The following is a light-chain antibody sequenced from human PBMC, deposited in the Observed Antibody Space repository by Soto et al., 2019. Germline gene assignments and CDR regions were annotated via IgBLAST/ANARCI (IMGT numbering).Light chain of an antibody. CDR2: GAS. CDR3: QQYGSSPRT. Sequence: EIVFTQSPGALSFSPGEKATPPRGASQSVSSSYLAWYQQKPGQAPRLLIYGASTRATGIPDRFSGSGSGTDFTLTISRLEPEDFAVYYCQQYGSSPRTFGQGTKVDIK. V-gene: IGKV3-20*01. J-gene: IGKJ1*01. CDR1: QSVSSSY.